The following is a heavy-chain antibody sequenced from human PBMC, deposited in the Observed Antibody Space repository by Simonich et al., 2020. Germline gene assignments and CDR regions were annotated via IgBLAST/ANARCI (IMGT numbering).Heavy chain of an antibody. CDR2: YSYDGSIK. CDR1: GFTFSSYA. J-gene: IGHJ3*02. CDR3: AREGAGNDAFDI. Sequence: QVQLVESGGGVVQPGRSLRLSCAASGFTFSSYAMHWVCQARHWCVQVQGKGRGWVPVYSYDGSIKYYSDTLKGRFTISRDNSKNTLYLQMNSLRAEDTAVYYCAREGAGNDAFDIWGQGTMVTVSS. D-gene: IGHD1-26*01. V-gene: IGHV3-30*04.